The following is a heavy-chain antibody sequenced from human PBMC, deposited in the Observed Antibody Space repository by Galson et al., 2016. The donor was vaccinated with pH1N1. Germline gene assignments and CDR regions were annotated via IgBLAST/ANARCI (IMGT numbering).Heavy chain of an antibody. CDR1: GFTFNYCT. Sequence: SLRLSCAASGFTFNYCTINWVRQVPGKGLEWVSSITGSGQYISYADSVKGRFTISRDNAKNSVFLQMSSLRAEDTAVYYCVRGNTMTTPLVLFDVWGQGTMVTVSS. CDR3: VRGNTMTTPLVLFDV. D-gene: IGHD4-17*01. V-gene: IGHV3-21*01. CDR2: ITGSGQYI. J-gene: IGHJ3*01.